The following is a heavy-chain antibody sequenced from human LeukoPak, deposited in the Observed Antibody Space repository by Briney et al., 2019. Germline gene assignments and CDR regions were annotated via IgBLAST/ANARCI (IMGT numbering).Heavy chain of an antibody. CDR3: ARVVGATQFGYYYYYMDV. CDR2: ISSSGSTI. J-gene: IGHJ6*03. CDR1: GGSINSYY. V-gene: IGHV3-11*04. D-gene: IGHD1-26*01. Sequence: LSLTCTVSGGSINSYYWSWIRQAPGKGLEWVSYISSSGSTIYYADSVKGRFTISRDNAKNSLFLQLNSLRAEDTAVYYCARVVGATQFGYYYYYMDVWGKGTTVTVSS.